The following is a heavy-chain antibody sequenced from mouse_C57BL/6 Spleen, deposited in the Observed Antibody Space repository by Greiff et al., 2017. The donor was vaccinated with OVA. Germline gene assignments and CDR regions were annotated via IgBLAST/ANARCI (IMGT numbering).Heavy chain of an antibody. Sequence: LQQSGAELVRPGASVTLSCKASGYTFTDYEMHWVKQTPVHGLEWIGAIDPETGGTAYNQKFKGKAILTADKSSSTAYMELRSLTSEDSAVYYCTNYYGSSPWYFDVWGTGTTVTVSS. D-gene: IGHD1-1*01. V-gene: IGHV1-15*01. CDR2: IDPETGGT. CDR1: GYTFTDYE. J-gene: IGHJ1*03. CDR3: TNYYGSSPWYFDV.